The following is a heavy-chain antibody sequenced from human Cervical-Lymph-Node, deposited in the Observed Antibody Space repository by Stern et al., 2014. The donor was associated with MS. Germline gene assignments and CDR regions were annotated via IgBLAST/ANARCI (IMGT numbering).Heavy chain of an antibody. D-gene: IGHD3-9*01. V-gene: IGHV4-61*01. CDR3: ARVNLRYGVLFPGDDMDV. CDR1: GGSFSSGRYY. J-gene: IGHJ6*02. Sequence: QVQLVQSGPGLVKPSETLSLTCAVSGGSFSSGRYYWNWIRQTPGKGLEWIGYLYNNGRTNHNPSLKSRVTISVDTSKNEFSLRLNSVTAADTAIYYCARVNLRYGVLFPGDDMDVWGQGTTVIVSS. CDR2: LYNNGRT.